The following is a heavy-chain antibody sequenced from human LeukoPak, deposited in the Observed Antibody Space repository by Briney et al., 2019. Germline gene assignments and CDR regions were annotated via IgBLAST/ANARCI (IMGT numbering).Heavy chain of an antibody. D-gene: IGHD4-23*01. CDR1: GYTFTSYD. V-gene: IGHV1-8*01. J-gene: IGHJ3*02. Sequence: ASVKVSCKASGYTFTSYDINWVRQATGQGLEWMGYMNPNNGNTGYAQKFQGRVTMTRNTSISTACMELSRLRSDDTAVYYCARDLSYGGNSGDAFDIWGQGTMVTVSS. CDR2: MNPNNGNT. CDR3: ARDLSYGGNSGDAFDI.